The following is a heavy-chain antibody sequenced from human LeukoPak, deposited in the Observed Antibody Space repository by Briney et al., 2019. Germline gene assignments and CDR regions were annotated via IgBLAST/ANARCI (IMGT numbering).Heavy chain of an antibody. CDR1: GFNFSSYG. CDR3: AKGYSSGYYSDAFDV. V-gene: IGHV3-30*18. Sequence: GGSLRLSCAASGFNFSSYGMHWVRQAPGKGLEWVAVISFDGSNKYYADSVKGRFTISRDNLKNTLYLQMNSLRPEDTAVYYCAKGYSSGYYSDAFDVWGQGTMVTVSS. CDR2: ISFDGSNK. J-gene: IGHJ3*01. D-gene: IGHD3-22*01.